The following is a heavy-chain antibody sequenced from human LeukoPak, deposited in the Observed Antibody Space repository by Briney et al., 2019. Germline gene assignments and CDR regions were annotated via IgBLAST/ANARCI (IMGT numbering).Heavy chain of an antibody. CDR2: TSHEGNGT. CDR1: GFSVSKSV. Sequence: GTSLRLSCAASGFSVSKSVMYWLRQAPGMGLEWVAATSHEGNGTFYAGSVKGRFTMSRDNSNNMVYLQMNSLRHEDTALYYCASEVEALLDHWGQGTLVTVSS. V-gene: IGHV3-30*03. D-gene: IGHD2-15*01. J-gene: IGHJ4*02. CDR3: ASEVEALLDH.